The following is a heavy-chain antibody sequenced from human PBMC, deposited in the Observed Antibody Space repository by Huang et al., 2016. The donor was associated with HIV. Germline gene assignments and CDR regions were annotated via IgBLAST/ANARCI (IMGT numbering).Heavy chain of an antibody. J-gene: IGHJ3*02. CDR1: GYTFTSYG. V-gene: IGHV1-18*01. D-gene: IGHD3-22*01. CDR3: ARDPRYYYDTSGYPPDAFDI. Sequence: QVQLVQSGAEVKKPGASVKVSCKASGYTFTSYGISWVRQAPGQGLEWMGWIGAYKGNTKKARKLKCRVNMTTETSTTTAYIELRSLRSDDTAVYYCARDPRYYYDTSGYPPDAFDIWGQGTMVTVSS. CDR2: IGAYKGNT.